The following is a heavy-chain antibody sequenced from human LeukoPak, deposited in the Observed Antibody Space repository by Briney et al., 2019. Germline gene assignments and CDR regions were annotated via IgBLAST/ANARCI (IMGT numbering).Heavy chain of an antibody. J-gene: IGHJ4*02. CDR2: IKQDGSDR. V-gene: IGHV3-7*03. CDR3: VRNLAVAGTCFDS. Sequence: GGSLRLSCAASGFIFTNYFMSWVRQAPGTGLEWVANIKQDGSDRNYVTSVRGRFTISRDNAESSLYLQMNSLRAEDTAVYYCVRNLAVAGTCFDSWGQGTLVTVSS. D-gene: IGHD6-19*01. CDR1: GFIFTNYF.